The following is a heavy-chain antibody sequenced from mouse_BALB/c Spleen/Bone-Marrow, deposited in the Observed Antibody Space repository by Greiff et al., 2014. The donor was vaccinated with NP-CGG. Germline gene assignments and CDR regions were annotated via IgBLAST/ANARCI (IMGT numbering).Heavy chain of an antibody. V-gene: IGHV5-9-3*01. J-gene: IGHJ2*01. CDR1: GFTFSSYA. CDR2: ISNTGNYT. Sequence: DVMLVESGGGLVKPGGSLKLSYAASGFTFSSYAMSWVRQTPEKRLEWVATISNTGNYTYYPDSVKGRFTISRDNAKNTLYLQMSSLRSEDTALYYCARQGDGYYDYWGQGTNLTVSS. D-gene: IGHD2-3*01. CDR3: ARQGDGYYDY.